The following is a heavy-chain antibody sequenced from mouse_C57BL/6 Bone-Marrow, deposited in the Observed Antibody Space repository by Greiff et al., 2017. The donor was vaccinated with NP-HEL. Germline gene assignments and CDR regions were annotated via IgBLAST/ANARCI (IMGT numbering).Heavy chain of an antibody. Sequence: EVQLVESGGGLVKPGGSLKLSCAASGFTFSSYAMSWVRQTPEKRLEWVATISDGGSYTYYPDNVKGRFTISRDNAKNNLYLQMSHLKSEDTAMYYCARHYFDYWGQGTTLTVSS. V-gene: IGHV5-4*01. CDR3: ARHYFDY. J-gene: IGHJ2*01. CDR1: GFTFSSYA. CDR2: ISDGGSYT.